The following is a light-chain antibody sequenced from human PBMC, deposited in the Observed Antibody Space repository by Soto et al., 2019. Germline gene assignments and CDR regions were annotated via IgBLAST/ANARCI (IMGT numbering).Light chain of an antibody. J-gene: IGKJ3*01. CDR2: SAS. V-gene: IGKV3-15*01. Sequence: EIVMTQSPATLSVSPGGRATLSCRASQSVGSNLACYQQKPGQAPRLLFYSASTRATDVPARFSGSGSGTEFTLTISSLQSEDFAVYYCQRYNEWPPGVTFGPGTKVDVK. CDR1: QSVGSN. CDR3: QRYNEWPPGVT.